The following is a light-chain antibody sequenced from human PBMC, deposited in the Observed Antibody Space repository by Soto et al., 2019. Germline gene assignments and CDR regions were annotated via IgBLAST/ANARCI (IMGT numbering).Light chain of an antibody. CDR3: CSYSGISTLL. CDR1: TSDIGNYNL. J-gene: IGLJ2*01. Sequence: QSALTQPASVSGSPGQSNTIYCTGTTSDIGNYNLVSWYQQHPGKAPKLMIYEGTKRPSGVSNRFSGSKSGNTASLTISGLQAEDEADYYCCSYSGISTLLFGGGTKLTVL. V-gene: IGLV2-23*01. CDR2: EGT.